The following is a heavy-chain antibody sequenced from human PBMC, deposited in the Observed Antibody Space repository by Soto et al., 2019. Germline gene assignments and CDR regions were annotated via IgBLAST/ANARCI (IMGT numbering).Heavy chain of an antibody. V-gene: IGHV3-9*01. CDR2: ISWNSGSI. D-gene: IGHD2-15*01. CDR1: GFTFDDYA. Sequence: PVGSLRLSCAASGFTFDDYAMHWVRQAPGKGLEWVSGISWNSGSIGYADSVKGRFTISRDNAKNSLYLQMNSLRAEDTALYYCAKGMLRYCSGGSCYSGAFDIWGQGTMVTVSS. CDR3: AKGMLRYCSGGSCYSGAFDI. J-gene: IGHJ3*02.